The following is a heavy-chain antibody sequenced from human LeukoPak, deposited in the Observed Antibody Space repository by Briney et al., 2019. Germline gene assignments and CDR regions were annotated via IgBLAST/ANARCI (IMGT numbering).Heavy chain of an antibody. CDR2: IWYDGSNK. Sequence: GGSLRLSCAASGFTFSSYGMHWVRQAPGKGLEWVAVIWYDGSNKYYADSVKGRFTISRDNSKNTLYLQMNSLRAEDTAVYYCAKADEDIVVVVAATSLDYWGQGTLVTVSS. V-gene: IGHV3-33*06. CDR3: AKADEDIVVVVAATSLDY. CDR1: GFTFSSYG. J-gene: IGHJ4*02. D-gene: IGHD2-15*01.